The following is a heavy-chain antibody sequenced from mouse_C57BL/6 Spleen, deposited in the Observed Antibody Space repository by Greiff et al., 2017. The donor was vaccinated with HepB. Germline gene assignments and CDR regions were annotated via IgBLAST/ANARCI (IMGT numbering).Heavy chain of an antibody. CDR2: ISDGGSYT. D-gene: IGHD1-1*01. CDR3: ARDERHYYGSPFAY. Sequence: EVHLVESGGGLVKPGGSLKLSCAASGFTFSSYAMSWVRQTPEKRLEWVATISDGGSYTYYPDNVKGRFTISGDNAKNNLYLQMSHLKSEDTAMYYCARDERHYYGSPFAYWGQGTLVTVSA. J-gene: IGHJ3*01. V-gene: IGHV5-4*01. CDR1: GFTFSSYA.